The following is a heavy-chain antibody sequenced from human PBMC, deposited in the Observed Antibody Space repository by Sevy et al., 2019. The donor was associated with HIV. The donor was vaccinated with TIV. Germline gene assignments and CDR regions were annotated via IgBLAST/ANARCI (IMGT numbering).Heavy chain of an antibody. CDR2: ISAYKGNT. CDR1: GYTFTSYG. J-gene: IGHJ4*02. CDR3: ARDRDYDYIWGTFPYRDY. V-gene: IGHV1-18*01. D-gene: IGHD3-16*01. Sequence: ASVKVSCKDSGYTFTSYGISWVRQAPGQGLEWMGWISAYKGNTNYAQKFQGRVTMTTDTSTFTAYMELRSLRYDDTAVYYCARDRDYDYIWGTFPYRDYWGQGTLVTVSS.